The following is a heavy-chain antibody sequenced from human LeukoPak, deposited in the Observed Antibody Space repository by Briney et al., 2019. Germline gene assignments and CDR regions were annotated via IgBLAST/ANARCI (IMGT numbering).Heavy chain of an antibody. CDR2: INHSGST. V-gene: IGHV4-34*01. CDR1: GGSFSGYY. J-gene: IGHJ4*02. Sequence: SETLSLTCAVYGGSFSGYYWSWIRQPPGKGLEWIGEINHSGSTNYNPSLKSRVTISVDTSKNQFSLKLSSVTAADTAVYYCSRYIRRRPQFDYWGQGTLVTVSS. CDR3: SRYIRRRPQFDY.